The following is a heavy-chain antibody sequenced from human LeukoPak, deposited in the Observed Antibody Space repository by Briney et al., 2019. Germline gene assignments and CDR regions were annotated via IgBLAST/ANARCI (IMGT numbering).Heavy chain of an antibody. J-gene: IGHJ6*02. V-gene: IGHV1-8*01. D-gene: IGHD1-1*01. Sequence: ASVKVSCKASGYTFTSYDINWVRQATGQGLEWMGWMNPNSGNTGYAQKFQGRVTMTRNTSISTAYMGLSSLRSEDTAVYYCARGKLERRGIYGMDVWGQGTTVIVSS. CDR3: ARGKLERRGIYGMDV. CDR2: MNPNSGNT. CDR1: GYTFTSYD.